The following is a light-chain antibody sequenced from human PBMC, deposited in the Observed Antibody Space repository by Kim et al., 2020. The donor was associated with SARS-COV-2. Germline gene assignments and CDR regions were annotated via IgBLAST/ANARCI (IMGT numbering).Light chain of an antibody. CDR1: SSDVGAYNN. CDR2: DVT. Sequence: GQSGTISCTGNSSDVGAYNNVSWYQQHPGKAPKVMIYDVTKRPSGVPDRFSGSKSGNTASLTVSGLQAEDEADYYCSSYAGSTNLVFGGGTQLTVL. V-gene: IGLV2-8*01. CDR3: SSYAGSTNLV. J-gene: IGLJ3*02.